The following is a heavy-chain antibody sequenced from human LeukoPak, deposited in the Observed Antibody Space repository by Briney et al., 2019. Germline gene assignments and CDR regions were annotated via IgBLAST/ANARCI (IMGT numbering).Heavy chain of an antibody. CDR3: ARGSPQNGWFFDN. Sequence: GGSLRLSCAASGFTFSSYWMSWVRQAPGKGLEWVANIKQDGTERYYVDSVKGRFTISRDNAKNSLYLQMNGLRAEDTAVYSCARGSPQNGWFFDNWDQGSLVAVSS. J-gene: IGHJ4*02. V-gene: IGHV3-7*01. CDR2: IKQDGTER. D-gene: IGHD3-10*01. CDR1: GFTFSSYW.